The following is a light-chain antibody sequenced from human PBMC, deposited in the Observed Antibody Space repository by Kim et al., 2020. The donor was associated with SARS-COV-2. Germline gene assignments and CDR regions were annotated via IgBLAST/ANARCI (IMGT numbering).Light chain of an antibody. CDR2: DVS. J-gene: IGLJ2*01. CDR3: CSYAGCYTLI. Sequence: GQLVPISWTGTCGDVCDYNYVSWYQHHPGKSPKHMIYDVSKRPSVVPGRFSGSKSGNTASLTISGLQAEDGADYYCCSYAGCYTLIFGGGTQLTVL. CDR1: CGDVCDYNY. V-gene: IGLV2-11*01.